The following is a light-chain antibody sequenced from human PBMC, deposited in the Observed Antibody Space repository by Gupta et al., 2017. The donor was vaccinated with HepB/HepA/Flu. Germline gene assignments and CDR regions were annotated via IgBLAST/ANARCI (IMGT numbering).Light chain of an antibody. CDR1: QSISSY. Sequence: EIVLTQSPATLSLSPGERATLSCRASQSISSYLVCYQQKPGQAPRLLIYDASKRATGLPARFSGSASGTDITLTISMLDPEDFAVYHCQQRTAWPITFGGGTRVELK. J-gene: IGKJ4*01. V-gene: IGKV3-11*01. CDR3: QQRTAWPIT. CDR2: DAS.